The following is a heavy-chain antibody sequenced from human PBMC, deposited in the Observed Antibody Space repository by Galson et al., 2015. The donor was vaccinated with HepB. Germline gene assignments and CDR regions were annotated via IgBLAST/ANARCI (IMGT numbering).Heavy chain of an antibody. V-gene: IGHV7-4-1*02. CDR3: ARDGDYDYIWGSYRFGDY. D-gene: IGHD3-16*02. CDR1: GYTFTSYS. J-gene: IGHJ4*02. Sequence: SVKVSCKASGYTFTSYSMNWVRQAPGQGLEWMGWINTNTGDPTYAQGFTGRFVFSLDTSVSTAYLQISSLKAEDTAVYYCARDGDYDYIWGSYRFGDYWGQGTLVTVSS. CDR2: INTNTGDP.